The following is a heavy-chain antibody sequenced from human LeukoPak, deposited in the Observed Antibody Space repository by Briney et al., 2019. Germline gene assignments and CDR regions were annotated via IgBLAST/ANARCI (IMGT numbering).Heavy chain of an antibody. CDR2: IYPGDSDT. D-gene: IGHD6-19*01. V-gene: IGHV5-51*01. CDR3: ARRWIAVAGTPGAFDI. J-gene: IGHJ3*02. CDR1: GYSFTSYW. Sequence: GESLKISCKGSGYSFTSYWIGWVRQMPGKGLEWMGIIYPGDSDTRYSPSFQGQVTISADKSISTAYLQWSSLKASDTAMYYCARRWIAVAGTPGAFDIWGQGTMVTVSS.